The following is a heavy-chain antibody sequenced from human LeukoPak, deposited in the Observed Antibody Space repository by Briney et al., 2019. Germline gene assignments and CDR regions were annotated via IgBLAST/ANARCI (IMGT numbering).Heavy chain of an antibody. V-gene: IGHV1-18*01. J-gene: IGHJ4*02. CDR1: GYTFTSYG. CDR3: ARDISYYYDSSGYYFDY. D-gene: IGHD3-22*01. Sequence: ASVKVSCKASGYTFTSYGISWVRQAPGQGLEWMVWISAYNGNTNYAQKLQGRVTMTTDTSTSTAYMELRSLRSDDTAVYYCARDISYYYDSSGYYFDYWGQGTLVTVSS. CDR2: ISAYNGNT.